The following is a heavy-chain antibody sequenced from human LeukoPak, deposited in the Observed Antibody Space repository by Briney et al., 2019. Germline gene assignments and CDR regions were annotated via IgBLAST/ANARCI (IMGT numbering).Heavy chain of an antibody. CDR3: AKDLVATIPGYFDY. J-gene: IGHJ4*02. CDR1: GFTFSSYA. Sequence: LSGGSLRLSCAASGFTFSSYAMSWVRQAPGKGLEWVSAISGSGGSTYYADSVKGRFTISRDNSKNTLYLQMNSLRAEDTAVYYCAKDLVATIPGYFDYWGQGTLVTVSS. V-gene: IGHV3-23*01. CDR2: ISGSGGST. D-gene: IGHD5-12*01.